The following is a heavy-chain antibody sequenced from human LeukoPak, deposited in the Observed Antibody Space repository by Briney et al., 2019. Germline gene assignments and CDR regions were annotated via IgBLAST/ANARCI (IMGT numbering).Heavy chain of an antibody. CDR1: GFTVSTNY. Sequence: GGSLRLSCAVSGFTVSTNYMNWVRQAPGKGLEWVSILYSGSSTYYADSVEGRFAISRDSSKNTLFLQMNDLRAEDTAVYYCARVGDHFHWYLDLWGRGTLVTVSS. CDR2: LYSGSST. D-gene: IGHD3-3*02. CDR3: ARVGDHFHWYLDL. J-gene: IGHJ2*01. V-gene: IGHV3-53*01.